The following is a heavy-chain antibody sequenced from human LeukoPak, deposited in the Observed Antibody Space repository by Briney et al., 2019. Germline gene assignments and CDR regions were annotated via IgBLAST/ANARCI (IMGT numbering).Heavy chain of an antibody. CDR2: IDPEDGEI. J-gene: IGHJ4*02. D-gene: IGHD5-18*01. Sequence: ASVKVSCKVSGYALTDLSMHWVRQTPGKGLEWMGGIDPEDGEITYAQKFQGRVTMTEDTSTDTAYMELSSLRSEDTAVYFCASRLLIHLWAKDFWGQGTLVTVSS. CDR1: GYALTDLS. V-gene: IGHV1-24*01. CDR3: ASRLLIHLWAKDF.